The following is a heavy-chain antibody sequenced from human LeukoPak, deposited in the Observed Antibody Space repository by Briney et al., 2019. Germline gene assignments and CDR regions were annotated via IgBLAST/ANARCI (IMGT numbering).Heavy chain of an antibody. CDR3: GFGYSSSWYGAAVDY. D-gene: IGHD6-13*01. CDR2: MNPNSGNT. V-gene: IGHV1-8*01. CDR1: GYTFTSYD. J-gene: IGHJ4*02. Sequence: GASVKVSCKASGYTFTSYDINWVRQATGQGLEWMGWMNPNSGNTGYAQKFQGRVTMTRNTSISTAYMELSSLRSEDTAVYYCGFGYSSSWYGAAVDYWGQGTLVTVSS.